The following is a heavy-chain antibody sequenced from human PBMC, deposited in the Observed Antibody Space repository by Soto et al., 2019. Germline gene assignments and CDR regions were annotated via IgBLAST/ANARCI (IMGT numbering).Heavy chain of an antibody. J-gene: IGHJ6*03. V-gene: IGHV4-39*01. CDR3: ASLDTIVRGVIRVYYFYYMDV. D-gene: IGHD3-10*01. CDR2: IYYNGNT. Sequence: PSETLSLTCTVSGASFSSSTSYYWGWIRLSPGKGLEWIGSIYYNGNTYYNPSLKSRVTISVDSSKNQFSLKRSSVTAADTAVYYCASLDTIVRGVIRVYYFYYMDVWGKGTTVTVSS. CDR1: GASFSSSTSYY.